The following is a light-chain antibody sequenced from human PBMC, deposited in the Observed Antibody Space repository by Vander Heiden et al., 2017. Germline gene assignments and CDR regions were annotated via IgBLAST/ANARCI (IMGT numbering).Light chain of an antibody. CDR3: SAWDSSLGAWV. CDR2: RNN. CDR1: SNNVGNQG. V-gene: IGLV10-54*04. Sequence: QAGLTQPPSVSKGLRQTATLTCTGNSNNVGNQGAAWLQQHQGHPPKLLSYRNNNRPSGISERFSASRSGNTASLTITGLQPEDEADYHCSAWDSSLGAWVFGGGTKLTVL. J-gene: IGLJ3*02.